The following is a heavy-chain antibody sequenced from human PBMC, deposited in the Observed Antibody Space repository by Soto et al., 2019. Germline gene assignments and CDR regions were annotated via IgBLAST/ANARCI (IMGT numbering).Heavy chain of an antibody. CDR2: IYYSGST. J-gene: IGHJ6*02. CDR3: ARDQYSSSWYHINYYYGMDV. Sequence: SETLSLTCTVSSGSISSTVYSWSWIRQPPGKGLEWIGYIYYSGSTYYNPSLKSRVTISVDTSKNQFSLKLSSVTAADTAVYYCARDQYSSSWYHINYYYGMDVWGQGTTVTVSS. CDR1: SGSISSTVYS. V-gene: IGHV4-31*03. D-gene: IGHD6-13*01.